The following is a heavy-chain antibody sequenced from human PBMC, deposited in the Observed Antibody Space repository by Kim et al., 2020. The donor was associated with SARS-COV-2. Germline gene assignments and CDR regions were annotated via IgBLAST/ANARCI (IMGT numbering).Heavy chain of an antibody. Sequence: GGSLRLSCAASGFTFSSYSMLWVRQAPGKGLEWLSYIDSSGNTTYYADSVKGRFTVSRDNAKNSLYLQLNSLRDEDTAVYYCARDYLIYYEDRVDCCGQGTLGTVSS. D-gene: IGHD3-22*01. CDR1: GFTFSSYS. J-gene: IGHJ4*02. V-gene: IGHV3-48*02. CDR3: ARDYLIYYEDRVDC. CDR2: IDSSGNTT.